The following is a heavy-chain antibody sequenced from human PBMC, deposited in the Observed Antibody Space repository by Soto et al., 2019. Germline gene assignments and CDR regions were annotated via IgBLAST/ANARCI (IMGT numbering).Heavy chain of an antibody. Sequence: ASVKVSCKVSGYTLTELSMHWVRQAPGKGLEWMGGFDPEDGETIYAQKFQGRVTMTEDTSTDTAYMELSSLRSEDTAVYYCATVRAYCGGDGYYFDYWGQGNLVAVSS. D-gene: IGHD2-21*01. V-gene: IGHV1-24*01. CDR3: ATVRAYCGGDGYYFDY. J-gene: IGHJ4*02. CDR1: GYTLTELS. CDR2: FDPEDGET.